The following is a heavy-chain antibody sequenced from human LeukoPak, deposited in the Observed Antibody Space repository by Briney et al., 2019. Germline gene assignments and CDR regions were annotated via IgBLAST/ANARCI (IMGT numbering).Heavy chain of an antibody. CDR3: ARRDWFDP. CDR1: GFTFDDYA. J-gene: IGHJ5*02. V-gene: IGHV3-9*01. CDR2: ISWNSGSI. Sequence: GGSLRLSCAASGFTFDDYAMHWVRQAPGKGLEWVSGISWNSGSIGYADSVKGRFTISRDNSKNTLYLQMNSLRAEDTAVYYCARRDWFDPWGQGTLVTVSS.